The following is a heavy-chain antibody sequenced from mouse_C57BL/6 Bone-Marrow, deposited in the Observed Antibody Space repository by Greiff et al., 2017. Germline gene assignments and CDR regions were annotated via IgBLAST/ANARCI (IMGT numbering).Heavy chain of an antibody. CDR2: ISSGGSYT. CDR3: ASGYGSSYVWFAY. J-gene: IGHJ3*01. CDR1: GFTFSSYG. D-gene: IGHD1-1*01. V-gene: IGHV5-6*01. Sequence: EVKLMESGGDLVKPGGSLKLSCAASGFTFSSYGMSWVRQTPDKRLEWVATISSGGSYTYYPYSVKGRFTISRDNAKNTLYLQMSSLKSEDTAMYYCASGYGSSYVWFAYWGQGTLVTVSA.